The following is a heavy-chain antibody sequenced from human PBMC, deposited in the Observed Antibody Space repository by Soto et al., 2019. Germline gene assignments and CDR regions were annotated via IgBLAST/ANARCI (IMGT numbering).Heavy chain of an antibody. CDR3: AKVRYSSPMGYYYGMDV. CDR2: FIPIFGTA. CDR1: RVAFSKFI. Sequence: QAQLEQSGGEVKKPGSSVKVSCKASRVAFSKFIVTWVRQAPGLGLEWVGGFIPIFGTANYAQEFQGRVTITADESTSTSYMEVNNLRSEDTAVYYCAKVRYSSPMGYYYGMDVWGQGTTVTVSS. D-gene: IGHD6-19*01. J-gene: IGHJ6*02. V-gene: IGHV1-69*01.